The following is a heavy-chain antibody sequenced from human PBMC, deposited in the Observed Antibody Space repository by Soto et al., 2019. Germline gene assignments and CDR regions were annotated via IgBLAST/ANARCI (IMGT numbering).Heavy chain of an antibody. CDR1: GYTFTSYD. V-gene: IGHV1-8*01. D-gene: IGHD3-3*01. CDR3: ASGTGCWSGYSDAFDI. CDR2: MNPNSGNT. J-gene: IGHJ3*02. Sequence: ASVKVSCKASGYTFTSYDINWVRQATGQGLEWMGWMNPNSGNTGYAQKFQGRVTMTRNTSISTAYMELSSLRSEDTAVYYCASGTGCWSGYSDAFDIWGQGTMVTVSS.